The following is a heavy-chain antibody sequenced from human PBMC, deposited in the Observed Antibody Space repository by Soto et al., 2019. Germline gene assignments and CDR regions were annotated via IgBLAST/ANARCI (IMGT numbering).Heavy chain of an antibody. D-gene: IGHD2-2*01. V-gene: IGHV4-59*01. J-gene: IGHJ5*02. Sequence: SETLSLTCIVSGGSISSYYWSWIRQPPGKGLEWIGYLYYSGSTKYNPSLKTRVTISVDTSKNQFSLKLNSVSAADTAVYYCARGSSESPRRWFDPWGQGTLVTVSS. CDR1: GGSISSYY. CDR3: ARGSSESPRRWFDP. CDR2: LYYSGST.